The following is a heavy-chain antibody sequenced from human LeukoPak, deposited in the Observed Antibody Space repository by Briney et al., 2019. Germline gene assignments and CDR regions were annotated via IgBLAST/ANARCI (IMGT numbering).Heavy chain of an antibody. D-gene: IGHD2-2*02. CDR1: GYTFTSYD. J-gene: IGHJ6*02. CDR2: MNPNSGNT. CDR3: ASLVVPAAIRRYGMDV. V-gene: IGHV1-8*01. Sequence: GASVKVSCKASGYTFTSYDINWVRRATGQGLEWMGWMNPNSGNTGYAQKFQGRVTMTRNTSISTAYMELSSLRSEDTAVYYCASLVVPAAIRRYGMDVWGQGTTVTVSS.